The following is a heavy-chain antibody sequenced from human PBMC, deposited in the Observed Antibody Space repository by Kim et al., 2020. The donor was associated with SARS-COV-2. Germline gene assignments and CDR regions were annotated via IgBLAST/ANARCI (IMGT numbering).Heavy chain of an antibody. V-gene: IGHV4-39*01. CDR3: AGLYAYNCFDP. CDR1: GGSISSSISY. Sequence: SETLSLTCSASGGSISSSISYWGWIRQPPGKGLEWIGSLSYSGRTYYNPSLKSRVTISVDTSKNQFSLNLSSVTAADTAVYYCAGLYAYNCFDPWGQGT. J-gene: IGHJ5*02. CDR2: LSYSGRT. D-gene: IGHD4-17*01.